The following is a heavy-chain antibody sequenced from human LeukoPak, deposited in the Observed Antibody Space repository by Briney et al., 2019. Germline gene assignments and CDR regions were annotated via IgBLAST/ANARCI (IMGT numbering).Heavy chain of an antibody. CDR3: ARNKGYCSTTSCYPWFDP. CDR1: GGSFSGYY. V-gene: IGHV4-59*08. CDR2: TYYSGNT. J-gene: IGHJ5*02. D-gene: IGHD2-2*01. Sequence: SETLSLTCAVYGGSFSGYYWSWIRQPPGKGLEWIGYTYYSGNTNYNPSLKSRVTISVDTSKNQFSLKLSSVTAADTAVYYCARNKGYCSTTSCYPWFDPWGQGTLVTVSS.